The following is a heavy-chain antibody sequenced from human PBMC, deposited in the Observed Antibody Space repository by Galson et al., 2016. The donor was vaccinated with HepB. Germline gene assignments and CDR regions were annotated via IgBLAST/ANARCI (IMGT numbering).Heavy chain of an antibody. CDR3: ARDRGPFDAFDI. Sequence: SLRLSCAASGFPFSINSMNWVRQAPGKGLDWVATISSSSNFIYYADSVKGRFTISRDNAEDSLDLQMNSLRAEDTAVYYCARDRGPFDAFDIWGRGTMVTVSS. V-gene: IGHV3-21*01. CDR1: GFPFSINS. D-gene: IGHD3-10*01. J-gene: IGHJ3*02. CDR2: ISSSSNFI.